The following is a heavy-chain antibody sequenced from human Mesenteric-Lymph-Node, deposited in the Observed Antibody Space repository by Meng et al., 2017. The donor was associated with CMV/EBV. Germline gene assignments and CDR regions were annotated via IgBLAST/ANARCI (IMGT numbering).Heavy chain of an antibody. CDR2: INPNSGVS. CDR3: ARDNVNPEGFDP. D-gene: IGHD2/OR15-2a*01. J-gene: IGHJ5*02. Sequence: QVQLVQSRAGVGKPGPSVMVSCKASGYPFTDFYIHWVRQAPGQGLEWMGRINPNSGVSNSAQNFQGRVTMTRDTSISTAYMELGRLTSDDTAVYYCARDNVNPEGFDPWGQGTLVTVSS. V-gene: IGHV1-2*06. CDR1: GYPFTDFY.